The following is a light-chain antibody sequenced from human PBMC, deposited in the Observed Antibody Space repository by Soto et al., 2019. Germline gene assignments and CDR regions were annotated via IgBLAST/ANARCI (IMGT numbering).Light chain of an antibody. CDR2: DAS. J-gene: IGKJ5*01. CDR1: QGVSSY. V-gene: IGKV3D-11*01. CDR3: QQRSNRS. Sequence: EIMLTQSTATLSLSPGERATLSCRASQGVSSYLAWYQQKPGQAPRLLIYDASNRATGIPARFSGSGPGTDFTLPISSLEPEDFAVYYCQQRSNRSSGQRTRLEVK.